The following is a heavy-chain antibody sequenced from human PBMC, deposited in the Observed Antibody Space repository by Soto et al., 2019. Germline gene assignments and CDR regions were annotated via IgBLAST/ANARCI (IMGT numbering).Heavy chain of an antibody. V-gene: IGHV3-23*01. CDR3: AKEFIPRNGVYDAFDI. CDR2: TGGAGTDP. J-gene: IGHJ3*02. Sequence: EVQLLESGGGLVQPGGSLRLSCAASGFTFSNYAMSWVRQAPGKGPEWVSSTGGAGTDPDYADSVKGRFTISRDNSKNTLYLQMNSLRAEDTAIYYFAKEFIPRNGVYDAFDIWGQGTVVTVSS. CDR1: GFTFSNYA. D-gene: IGHD3-10*01.